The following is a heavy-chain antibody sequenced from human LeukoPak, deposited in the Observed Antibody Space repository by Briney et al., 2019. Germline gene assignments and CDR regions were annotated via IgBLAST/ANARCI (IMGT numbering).Heavy chain of an antibody. V-gene: IGHV3-23*01. D-gene: IGHD7-27*01. CDR1: GFPFPTYD. J-gene: IGHJ3*02. CDR3: ANRRLGRGAFDI. Sequence: SGGPLSPSCAAPGFPFPTYDMRVHRKPPREMVRRVSEISGSDESTKYVDSVKGRFTISRDNSKNTLYLLLNSLRVDDTAVYYCANRRLGRGAFDIWGQGTMVTVSS. CDR2: ISGSDEST.